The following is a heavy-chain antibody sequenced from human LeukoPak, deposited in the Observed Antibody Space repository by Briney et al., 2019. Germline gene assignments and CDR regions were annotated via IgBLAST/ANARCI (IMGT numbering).Heavy chain of an antibody. D-gene: IGHD4-23*01. V-gene: IGHV3-33*06. CDR2: IWYDGSNK. CDR1: GFTFSTYG. CDR3: AKANGGNNARFDY. J-gene: IGHJ4*02. Sequence: GGSLRLSCAASGFTFSTYGMHWVRQAPGKGLEWVAVIWYDGSNKYYADSVKGRFTISRDNSKNTLYLQMNSLRAEDTAVYYCAKANGGNNARFDYWGQGTPVTVSS.